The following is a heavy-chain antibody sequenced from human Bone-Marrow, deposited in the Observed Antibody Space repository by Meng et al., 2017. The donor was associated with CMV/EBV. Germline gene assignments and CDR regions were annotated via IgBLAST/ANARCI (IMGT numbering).Heavy chain of an antibody. D-gene: IGHD3-3*01. CDR2: IYYSGST. CDR1: GGSVSSGSYY. V-gene: IGHV4-61*01. Sequence: GSLRLSCTVSGGSVSSGSYYWSWIRQPPGKGLEWIGYIYYSGSTNYNPSLKSRVTISVDTSKNQFSLKLSSVTAADTAVYYCARDRNEIGWRASYYYGMDVWGQGPTVTGSS. J-gene: IGHJ6*01. CDR3: ARDRNEIGWRASYYYGMDV.